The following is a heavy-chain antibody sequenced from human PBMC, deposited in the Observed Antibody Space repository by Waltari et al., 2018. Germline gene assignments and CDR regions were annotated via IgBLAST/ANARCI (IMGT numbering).Heavy chain of an antibody. D-gene: IGHD2-2*01. CDR1: GDSISGNYW. V-gene: IGHV4-4*02. CDR3: AGDRAIGLFFDY. Sequence: QVQLQESGHGLVKTSGTLSLTCAVSGDSISGNYWWSWVRQSPEKGLEWIGQVHHSGKTHYNPSLQSRVTISLDKPKNQFSLNLNSVTAADTAVYYCAGDRAIGLFFDYWGRGTLVTVSS. CDR2: VHHSGKT. J-gene: IGHJ4*02.